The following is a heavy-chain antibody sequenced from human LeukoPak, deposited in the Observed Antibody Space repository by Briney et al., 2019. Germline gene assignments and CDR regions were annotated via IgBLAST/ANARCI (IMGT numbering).Heavy chain of an antibody. CDR2: IYYSGST. CDR3: ARGPQPGWFDP. V-gene: IGHV4-59*12. CDR1: GGSISSYY. J-gene: IGHJ5*02. Sequence: SETLSLTCTVSGGSISSYYWSWIRQPPGKGLEWIGYIYYSGSTNYNPSLKSRVTISVDTSKNQFPLKLSSVTAADTAVYYCARGPQPGWFDPWGQGTLVTVSS.